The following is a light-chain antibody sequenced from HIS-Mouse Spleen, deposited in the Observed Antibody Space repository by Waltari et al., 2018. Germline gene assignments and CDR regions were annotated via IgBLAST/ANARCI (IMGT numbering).Light chain of an antibody. CDR3: SSYTSSSTPYV. V-gene: IGLV2-14*01. Sequence: QSALTQPASVSGSPGQSITISCTGTSSDVGGYNYVSWYQQHPGKAPKLMSYEVSNRPSGGSNRFSGSKSGNTASLTISGLQAEDEADYYCSSYTSSSTPYVFGTGTKVTVL. CDR2: EVS. J-gene: IGLJ1*01. CDR1: SSDVGGYNY.